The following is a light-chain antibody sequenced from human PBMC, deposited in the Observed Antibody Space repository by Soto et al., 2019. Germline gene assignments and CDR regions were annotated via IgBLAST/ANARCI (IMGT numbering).Light chain of an antibody. CDR2: EGS. CDR1: SSDVGGYKY. J-gene: IGLJ2*01. Sequence: QSALTQPASVSGSPGQSITISCTGTSSDVGGYKYVSWYQKHPGKAPKVIIFEGSSRPSGVSNRFSGSKSGNTASLTISGLQAEDEADYYCAVWDDSLNGPVFGGGTQLTVL. V-gene: IGLV2-14*01. CDR3: AVWDDSLNGPV.